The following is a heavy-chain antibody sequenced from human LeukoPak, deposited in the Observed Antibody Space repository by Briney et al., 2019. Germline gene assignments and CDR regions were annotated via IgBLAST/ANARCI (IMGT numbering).Heavy chain of an antibody. CDR3: ARDAAIVATRGRGDDY. Sequence: GASVKVACKASGGTFSSYAISWVRQAPGRGREWMGGIIPIFGTANYAQKFQGRVTITADESTSTAYMELRSLRSDDTAVYYCARDAAIVATRGRGDDYWGQGTLVTVSS. CDR2: IIPIFGTA. CDR1: GGTFSSYA. J-gene: IGHJ4*02. D-gene: IGHD5-12*01. V-gene: IGHV1-69*13.